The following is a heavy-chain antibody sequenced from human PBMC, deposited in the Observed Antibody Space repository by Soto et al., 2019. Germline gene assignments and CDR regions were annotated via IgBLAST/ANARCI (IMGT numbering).Heavy chain of an antibody. CDR1: GFTFSSYA. Sequence: EVQLLESGGGLVQPGGSLRLSCAASGFTFSSYAMFWVRQAPGKGLAWVSAISGSGGSTYYADSVKGRFTISRDNSKNTLYLQMNSLRAEDTAVYYCAKDDYYDSSGSLDYWGQGTLVTVSS. V-gene: IGHV3-23*01. J-gene: IGHJ4*02. CDR3: AKDDYYDSSGSLDY. D-gene: IGHD3-22*01. CDR2: ISGSGGST.